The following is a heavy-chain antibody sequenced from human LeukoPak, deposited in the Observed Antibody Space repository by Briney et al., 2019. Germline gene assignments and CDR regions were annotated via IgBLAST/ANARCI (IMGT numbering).Heavy chain of an antibody. J-gene: IGHJ2*01. Sequence: GGSLSLSCAASGFTFSTNSISWVRQAPPKGLDWVANRNKDGSGKYYVDSVKGRFTISRDNAKNSLYLQMNSLRAEDTAVYYCARVVGAGYFDLWGRGTLVTVSS. CDR1: GFTFSTNS. CDR2: RNKDGSGK. V-gene: IGHV3-7*01. CDR3: ARVVGAGYFDL. D-gene: IGHD1-26*01.